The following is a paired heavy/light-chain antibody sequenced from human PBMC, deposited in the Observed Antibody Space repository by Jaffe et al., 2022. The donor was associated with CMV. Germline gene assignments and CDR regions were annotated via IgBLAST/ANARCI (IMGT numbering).Light chain of an antibody. J-gene: IGKJ2*01. CDR2: KVS. CDR1: QSLVYSDGNTY. Sequence: DVVMTQSPLSLPVTLGQPASISCRSSQSLVYSDGNTYLNWFQQRPGQSPRRLIYKVSNRDSGVPDRFSGSGSGTDFTLKISRVEAEDVGVYYCMQGTHWPYTFGQGTKLEIK. CDR3: MQGTHWPYT. V-gene: IGKV2-30*01.
Heavy chain of an antibody. J-gene: IGHJ4*02. Sequence: QVQLVQSGAEVKKPGASVKVSCKASGYTFTSYGISWVRQAPGQGLEWMGWISAYNGNTNYAQKLQGRVTMTTDTSTSTAYMELRSLRSDDTAVYYCARDRSPITPWPYYGSGSTIDYWGQGTLVTVSS. D-gene: IGHD3-10*01. CDR2: ISAYNGNT. CDR1: GYTFTSYG. V-gene: IGHV1-18*01. CDR3: ARDRSPITPWPYYGSGSTIDY.